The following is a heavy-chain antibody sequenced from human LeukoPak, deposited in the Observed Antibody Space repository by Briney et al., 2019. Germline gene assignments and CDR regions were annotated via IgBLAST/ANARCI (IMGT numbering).Heavy chain of an antibody. V-gene: IGHV3-7*01. J-gene: IGHJ5*02. CDR1: GFTFSSYW. CDR3: ARSGVVVAALERGVANWFDP. D-gene: IGHD2-15*01. CDR2: IKEDGSEK. Sequence: GGSLRLSCAASGFTFSSYWMTWVRQAPGKGLEWVANIKEDGSEKYYVDSVEGRFTISRDNAKNSLFLQMNSLRAEDTAVYYCARSGVVVAALERGVANWFDPWGQGTLVTVSS.